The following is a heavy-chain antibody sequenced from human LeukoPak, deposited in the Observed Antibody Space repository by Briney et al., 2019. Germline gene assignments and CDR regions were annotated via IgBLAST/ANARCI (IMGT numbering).Heavy chain of an antibody. Sequence: GGSLRLSCAASGFTFSSYAMSWVRQAPGKGLEWVSAISGSGGSTYYADSVKGRFTISRDNPKNTLYLQMNSLRAEDTAVYYCAKDRFSYGSGSYYRGPLFDYWGQGTLVTVSS. CDR3: AKDRFSYGSGSYYRGPLFDY. D-gene: IGHD3-10*01. CDR1: GFTFSSYA. CDR2: ISGSGGST. J-gene: IGHJ4*02. V-gene: IGHV3-23*01.